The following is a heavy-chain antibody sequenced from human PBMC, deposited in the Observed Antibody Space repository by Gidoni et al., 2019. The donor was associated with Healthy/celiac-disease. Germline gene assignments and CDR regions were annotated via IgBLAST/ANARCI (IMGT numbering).Heavy chain of an antibody. D-gene: IGHD3-22*01. J-gene: IGHJ4*02. CDR1: GFSLSTSGMR. CDR2: IAWDDDK. V-gene: IGHV2-70*04. CDR3: ARMYYYDSSGYWSSYFDY. Sequence: QVTLKESGPALVKPTQTLTLTCTFSGFSLSTSGMRVSWIRQPPGKALEWLARIAWDDDKFYSTSLKTRLTISKDTSKNQVVLTMTNMDPVDTATYYCARMYYYDSSGYWSSYFDYWGQGTLVTVSS.